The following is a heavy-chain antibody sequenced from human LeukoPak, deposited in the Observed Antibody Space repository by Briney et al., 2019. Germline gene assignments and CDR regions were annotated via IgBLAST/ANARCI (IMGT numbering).Heavy chain of an antibody. CDR1: GINLSNYW. Sequence: GSLQLLCATLGINLSNYWMKRARPAPGEGLEWVASINHNGNVNYYVDSVKGRFTISRDNAKNSLYLQMSNLRAEDTAVYFCARGGGLDVWGQGATVTVSS. V-gene: IGHV3-7*03. J-gene: IGHJ6*02. CDR3: ARGGGLDV. CDR2: INHNGNVN. D-gene: IGHD3-16*01.